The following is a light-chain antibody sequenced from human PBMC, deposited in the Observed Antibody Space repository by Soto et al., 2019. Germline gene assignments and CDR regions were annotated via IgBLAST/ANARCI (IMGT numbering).Light chain of an antibody. Sequence: QFVLTQPPSVSAAPGQTVTISCSRRGYNIGSNSVSWYQQVPGTAPKLLLYDNDKRPSGIPDRFFGSKSGTSATLGIAGLQTADEADYYCGTWESYLSVGVFGGGTKVTVV. CDR2: DND. CDR3: GTWESYLSVGV. V-gene: IGLV1-51*01. J-gene: IGLJ2*01. CDR1: GYNIGSNS.